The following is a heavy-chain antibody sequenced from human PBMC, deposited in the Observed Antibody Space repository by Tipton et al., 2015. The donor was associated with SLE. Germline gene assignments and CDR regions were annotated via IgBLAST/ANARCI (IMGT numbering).Heavy chain of an antibody. D-gene: IGHD2-2*01. J-gene: IGHJ4*02. V-gene: IGHV4-59*01. CDR1: GGSISNYY. Sequence: TLSLTCTVSGGSISNYYWNWIRQPPGKGLEWIGHIFYSGSTNYNPSLKSRVTISVDTSKNQFSLKLKSVTAADSAVYYCARERYCSGASCYAPDYWGQGTLVTVSS. CDR3: ARERYCSGASCYAPDY. CDR2: IFYSGST.